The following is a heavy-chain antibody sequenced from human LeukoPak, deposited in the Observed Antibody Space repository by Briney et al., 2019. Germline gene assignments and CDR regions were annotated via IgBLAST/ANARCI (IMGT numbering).Heavy chain of an antibody. J-gene: IGHJ5*02. CDR3: ARDAPRTWFDP. V-gene: IGHV4-61*02. CDR1: GGFISSGNYY. CDR2: IYSSGST. Sequence: SETLSLTCTVSGGFISSGNYYWSWIRQPAGKGLEWIGRIYSSGSTNYNPSLKSRVTISPDTSKNQFSLKLTSVTAADTAVYYCARDAPRTWFDPWGQGTLVTVSS.